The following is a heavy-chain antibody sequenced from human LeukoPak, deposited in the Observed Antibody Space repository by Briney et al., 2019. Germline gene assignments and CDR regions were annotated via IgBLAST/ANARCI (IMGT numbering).Heavy chain of an antibody. CDR3: ARARVIPASFDD. CDR2: IYTSGRT. D-gene: IGHD3-16*02. Sequence: SQTLSLTCTVSGGSITFGSYYWTWIRQPAGMGLEWIGRIYTSGRTFYNPSLKSRVTISVDTSMNQFSLRLNSVTAADTAVYYCARARVIPASFDDWGQGTLVTVSS. CDR1: GGSITFGSYY. V-gene: IGHV4-61*02. J-gene: IGHJ4*02.